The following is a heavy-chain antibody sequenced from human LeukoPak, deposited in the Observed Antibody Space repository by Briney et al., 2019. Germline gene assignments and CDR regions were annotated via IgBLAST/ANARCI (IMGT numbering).Heavy chain of an antibody. CDR1: GYTFTAYY. D-gene: IGHD2-2*01. CDR3: AREIPCSSSSCLDY. CDR2: INPHSGGT. Sequence: GASVKVSCKASGYTFTAYYMHWVRQAPGQGLEWRGWINPHSGGTNFAQKFQGRVTMTRDTSITTAHMELSRLTSDDTAMYYCAREIPCSSSSCLDYWGQGTLVTVSS. V-gene: IGHV1-2*02. J-gene: IGHJ4*02.